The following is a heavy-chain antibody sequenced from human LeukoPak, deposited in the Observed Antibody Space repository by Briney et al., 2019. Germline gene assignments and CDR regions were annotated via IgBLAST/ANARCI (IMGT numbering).Heavy chain of an antibody. CDR3: ARGEISSSLTSYYYYGMDV. CDR2: IYYSGST. J-gene: IGHJ6*02. Sequence: SETLSLTCTVSGGSISSYYWSWIRQPPGKELEWIGYIYYSGSTNYNPSLKSRVTISVDTSKNQFSLELSSVTAADTAVYYCARGEISSSLTSYYYYGMDVWGQGTTVTVSS. D-gene: IGHD6-13*01. V-gene: IGHV4-59*08. CDR1: GGSISSYY.